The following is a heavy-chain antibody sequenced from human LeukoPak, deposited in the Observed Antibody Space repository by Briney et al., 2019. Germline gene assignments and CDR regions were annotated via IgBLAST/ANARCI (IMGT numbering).Heavy chain of an antibody. CDR2: INHSGST. CDR3: ALHPPSPIAAAGY. CDR1: GGSFSGYY. D-gene: IGHD6-13*01. V-gene: IGHV4-34*01. J-gene: IGHJ4*02. Sequence: SETLSLTCAVYGGSFSGYYWSWIRQPPGKGLEWIGEINHSGSTNYNPSLKSRVTISVDTSKNQFSLKLSSVTAADTAVYYCALHPPSPIAAAGYWGQGTLVTVSS.